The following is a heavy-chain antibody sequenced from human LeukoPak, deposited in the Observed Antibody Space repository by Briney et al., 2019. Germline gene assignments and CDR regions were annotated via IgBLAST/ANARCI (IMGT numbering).Heavy chain of an antibody. V-gene: IGHV3-23*01. CDR2: ISGSGGST. CDR3: AKGLGLETYYYYMDV. CDR1: GFTFSSYA. J-gene: IGHJ6*03. Sequence: GGSLRLSCAASGFTFSSYAMSWVRQAPGKGLEWVSAISGSGGSTYYADSVKGRFTISRDNSKNTLYLQMNSLRAEDTAVYYCAKGLGLETYYYYMDVWGKGTTVTVSS. D-gene: IGHD5-24*01.